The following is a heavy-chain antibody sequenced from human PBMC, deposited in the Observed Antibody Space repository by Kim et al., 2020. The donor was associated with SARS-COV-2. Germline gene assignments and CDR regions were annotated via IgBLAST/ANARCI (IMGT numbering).Heavy chain of an antibody. D-gene: IGHD4-17*01. CDR2: INTNTGNP. CDR1: GYTFTSYA. Sequence: ASVKVSCKASGYTFTSYAMNWVRQAPGQGLEWMGWINTNTGNPTYAQGFTGRFVFSLDTSVSTAYLQISSLKAEDTAVYYCARDMRWDLRTTVTTCSYWGQGTLVTVSS. CDR3: ARDMRWDLRTTVTTCSY. J-gene: IGHJ4*02. V-gene: IGHV7-4-1*02.